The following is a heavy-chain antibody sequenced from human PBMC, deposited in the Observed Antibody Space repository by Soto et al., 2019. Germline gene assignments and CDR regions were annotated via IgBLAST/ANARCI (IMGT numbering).Heavy chain of an antibody. CDR1: GGSISSGGYY. CDR3: ASHYYYDSSGYWGWFDP. J-gene: IGHJ5*02. Sequence: SETLSLTCTVSGGSISSGGYYWSWIRQHPGKGLEWIGYIYYSGSTYYNPSLKSRVAISVDTSKNQFSLKLSSVTAADTAVYYCASHYYYDSSGYWGWFDPWGQGALVTVSS. D-gene: IGHD3-22*01. CDR2: IYYSGST. V-gene: IGHV4-31*03.